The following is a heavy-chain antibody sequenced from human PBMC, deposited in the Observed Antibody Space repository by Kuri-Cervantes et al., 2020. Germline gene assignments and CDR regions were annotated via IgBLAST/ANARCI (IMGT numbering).Heavy chain of an antibody. V-gene: IGHV3-64*01. Sequence: ETLSLTCAASGFTFSSYAMHWVRQAPGKGLEYVSAISSNGGSTYYANSVKGRFTISRDNSKNTLYLQMGSLRAEDMAVYYCAKDPRQRLGELLLLLYWGQGTLVTVSS. J-gene: IGHJ4*02. CDR3: AKDPRQRLGELLLLLY. D-gene: IGHD3-16*02. CDR2: ISSNGGST. CDR1: GFTFSSYA.